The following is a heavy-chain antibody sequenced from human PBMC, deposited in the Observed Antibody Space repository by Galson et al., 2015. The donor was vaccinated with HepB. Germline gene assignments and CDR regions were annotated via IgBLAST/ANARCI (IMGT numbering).Heavy chain of an antibody. Sequence: SLRLSCAASGFTFSNYGMHWVRQAPGKGLEWVAVIWYDGTNKYYADSVKGRFTISRDNSQNTLYLQMSSLRPGDTAVYYCTRDSFYFDYRGGPDYWGRGTRVTVSS. V-gene: IGHV3-33*01. D-gene: IGHD2-15*01. CDR2: IWYDGTNK. CDR1: GFTFSNYG. J-gene: IGHJ4*02. CDR3: TRDSFYFDYRGGPDY.